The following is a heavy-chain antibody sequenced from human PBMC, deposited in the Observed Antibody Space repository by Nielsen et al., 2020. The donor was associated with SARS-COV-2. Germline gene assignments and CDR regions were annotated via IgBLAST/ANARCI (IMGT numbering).Heavy chain of an antibody. CDR3: ARSFCSGDCYPQD. CDR2: IYPGDDDT. V-gene: IGHV5-51*01. Sequence: GESLKISCKASGYIFANHWIGWVRQRPGKGLEWMGIIYPGDDDTKYNPSLQGHVTISADPSTSTAYLQWSSLKASDTAIYLCARSFCSGDCYPQDWGQGTLVTVSS. CDR1: GYIFANHW. J-gene: IGHJ4*02. D-gene: IGHD2-21*02.